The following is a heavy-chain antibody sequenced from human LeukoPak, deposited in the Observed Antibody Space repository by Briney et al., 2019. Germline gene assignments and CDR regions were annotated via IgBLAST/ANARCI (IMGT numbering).Heavy chain of an antibody. CDR2: ISSSGSTI. V-gene: IGHV3-48*03. CDR3: ARAYRSSYYYGSPIDY. J-gene: IGHJ4*02. Sequence: PGRSLRLSCAASGFTFSSYEMNWVRQAPGKGLEWVSYISSSGSTIYYADSVKGRFTISRDNAKNSLYLQMNSLRAEDTAVYYCARAYRSSYYYGSPIDYWGQGTLVTVSS. CDR1: GFTFSSYE. D-gene: IGHD3-10*01.